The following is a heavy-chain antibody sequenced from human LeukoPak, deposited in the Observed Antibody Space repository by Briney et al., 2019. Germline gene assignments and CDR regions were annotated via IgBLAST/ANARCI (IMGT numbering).Heavy chain of an antibody. J-gene: IGHJ4*02. D-gene: IGHD1-26*01. Sequence: ASVKVSCKASGGTFNNYAINWVRQAPGQGLEWMGGIFPLFETTNYAQGFKGRVTITADDSTSTACMELNSLRTEDTAVYYCARGRESHGHYFHFWGQGTLVTVSS. CDR2: IFPLFETT. CDR3: ARGRESHGHYFHF. CDR1: GGTFNNYA. V-gene: IGHV1-69*01.